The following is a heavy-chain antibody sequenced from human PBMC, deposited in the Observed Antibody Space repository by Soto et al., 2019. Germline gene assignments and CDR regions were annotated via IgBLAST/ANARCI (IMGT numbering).Heavy chain of an antibody. J-gene: IGHJ6*02. CDR3: ARDGGYCSGGSCYSDYYYYGMDV. CDR1: GYTFTGYY. CDR2: INPNSGGT. D-gene: IGHD2-15*01. V-gene: IGHV1-2*04. Sequence: GVSVKVSCKASGYTFTGYYMHWVRQAPGQGLEWMGWINPNSGGTNYAQKFQGWVTMTRDTSISTAYMELSRLRSDDTAVYYCARDGGYCSGGSCYSDYYYYGMDVWGQGTTVTVSS.